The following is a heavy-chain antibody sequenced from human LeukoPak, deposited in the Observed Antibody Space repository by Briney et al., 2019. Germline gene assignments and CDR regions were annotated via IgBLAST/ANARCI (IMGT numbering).Heavy chain of an antibody. J-gene: IGHJ6*03. CDR3: VRNIRVRGKLIYIYYFMDV. Sequence: SETLSLTCNASGCSIKSDTYYWGWIRQTPGKGLEWIGNIFYSGITNYSLSLKSRVTLSIDTSKNQFSLQLTSVTAADTAVYFSVRNIRVRGKLIYIYYFMDVWGRGTTVTVSS. CDR2: IFYSGIT. CDR1: GCSIKSDTYY. V-gene: IGHV4-39*01. D-gene: IGHD3-10*01.